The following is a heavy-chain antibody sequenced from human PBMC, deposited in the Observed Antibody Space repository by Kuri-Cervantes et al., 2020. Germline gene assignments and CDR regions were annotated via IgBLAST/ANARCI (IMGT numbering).Heavy chain of an antibody. Sequence: GGSLRLSCAASGFTFSSYSMNWVRQAPGKGLEWVSYISSSSSTIYYADSVKGRFTISRDNAKNPLYLQMNSLRAEDTALYYCAKGTTVTTSDAFDIWGQGTMVTVSS. V-gene: IGHV3-48*01. CDR1: GFTFSSYS. CDR3: AKGTTVTTSDAFDI. J-gene: IGHJ3*02. D-gene: IGHD4-17*01. CDR2: ISSSSSTI.